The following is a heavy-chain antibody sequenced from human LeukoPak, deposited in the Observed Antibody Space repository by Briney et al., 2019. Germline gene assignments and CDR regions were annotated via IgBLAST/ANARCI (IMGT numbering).Heavy chain of an antibody. CDR2: ITPNNGNT. CDR3: ARVVSRPGHYHMDV. V-gene: IGHV1-18*01. Sequence: ASVKVSCKASGYTFTNYGITWVRQAPGQGLEWMGWITPNNGNTKYAQKFQGRVTMTTDTSTNTAYMELRSLGSDDSAMYYCARVVSRPGHYHMDVWDKGTTVTVSS. J-gene: IGHJ6*03. D-gene: IGHD3-16*02. CDR1: GYTFTNYG.